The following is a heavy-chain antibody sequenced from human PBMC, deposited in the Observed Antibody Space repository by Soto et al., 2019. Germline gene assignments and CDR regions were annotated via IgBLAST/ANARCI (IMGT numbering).Heavy chain of an antibody. Sequence: GGSLRLSCTASGFTFSTSAMSWVRQAPGRXLEWVSGISGSGAGTYYADSVKGRFTISRDNSKNTLYLQMSGLRVEDAAVYYCAKGPTVFGAVISFDYYYGMYVWGQGTPVTVSS. CDR1: GFTFSTSA. CDR3: AKGPTVFGAVISFDYYYGMYV. V-gene: IGHV3-23*01. CDR2: ISGSGAGT. J-gene: IGHJ6*02. D-gene: IGHD3-3*01.